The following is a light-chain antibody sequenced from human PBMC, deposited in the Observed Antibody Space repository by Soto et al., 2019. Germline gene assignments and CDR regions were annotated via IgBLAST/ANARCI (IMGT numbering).Light chain of an antibody. V-gene: IGKV3-11*01. J-gene: IGKJ4*01. CDR3: QQRSNWRT. Sequence: EIVLTQSPATMPLSTGERATLSCRASQSFSNYLAWYQQNTGQAPRLLSYDASNRATGIPARFSGSGSGTDFTLSISSLGPEDFAVYYCQQRSNWRTFGGVTKVEIK. CDR2: DAS. CDR1: QSFSNY.